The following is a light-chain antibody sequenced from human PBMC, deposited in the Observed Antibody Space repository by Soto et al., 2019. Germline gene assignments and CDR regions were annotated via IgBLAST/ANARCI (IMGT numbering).Light chain of an antibody. CDR2: DVS. J-gene: IGLJ2*01. Sequence: QSALTQPASVSGSPGQSITISCTGTSRDVGGDNYVSWYQQHRGKAPNLRIYDVSNRPSGVSNRFSGTKSGKTASLTISGLQAEDEADYYCSSYTRSSTVVFGGGTKLTVL. CDR1: SRDVGGDNY. CDR3: SSYTRSSTVV. V-gene: IGLV2-14*01.